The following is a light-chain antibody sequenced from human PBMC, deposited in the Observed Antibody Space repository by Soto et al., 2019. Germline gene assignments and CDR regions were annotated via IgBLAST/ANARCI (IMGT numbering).Light chain of an antibody. CDR3: SSYTSSSTLAYV. V-gene: IGLV2-14*01. CDR2: EVS. J-gene: IGLJ1*01. CDR1: SSDVGGYNY. Sequence: SVLTQPASLSGSPGQSITISCTGTSSDVGGYNYVSWYQQHPGKAPKLMIYEVSNRPSGVSNRFSGSKSGNTASLTISGLQAEDEADYYCSSYTSSSTLAYVFGTGTKVTVL.